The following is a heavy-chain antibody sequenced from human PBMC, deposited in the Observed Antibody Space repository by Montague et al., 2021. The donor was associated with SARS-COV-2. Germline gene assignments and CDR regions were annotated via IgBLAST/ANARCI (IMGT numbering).Heavy chain of an antibody. J-gene: IGHJ4*02. CDR3: ARKTYTGGWFQQFDY. CDR2: IYYSGTT. D-gene: IGHD6-19*01. CDR1: GGSISSSNYY. V-gene: IGHV4-39*01. Sequence: SETRSLTCTVSGGSISSSNYYWGWIRQPPGKGLEWIGSIYYSGTTYYNPSLQSRVTISVDTSKKQFSLKLSSVTAADTAVYYCARKTYTGGWFQQFDYWGQGTLVTVSS.